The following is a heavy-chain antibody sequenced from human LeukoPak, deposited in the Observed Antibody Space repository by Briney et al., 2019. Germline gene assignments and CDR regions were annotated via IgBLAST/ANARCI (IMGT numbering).Heavy chain of an antibody. CDR2: IIPIFGTA. D-gene: IGHD3-22*01. Sequence: GASVKVSCKASGGTFSSYAISWVRQAPGQGLEWMGGIIPIFGTANYAQKFQGRVTITTDESTSTAYMELSSLRSEDTAVYYCARVGGGYYDSSGGNWFDPWGQGTLVTVSS. J-gene: IGHJ5*02. V-gene: IGHV1-69*05. CDR1: GGTFSSYA. CDR3: ARVGGGYYDSSGGNWFDP.